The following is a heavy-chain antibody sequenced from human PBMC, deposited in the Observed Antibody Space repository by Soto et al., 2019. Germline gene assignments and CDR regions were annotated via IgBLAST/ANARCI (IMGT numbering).Heavy chain of an antibody. J-gene: IGHJ4*02. CDR3: ARGPHRTYYYDSSGYPVPYYVDY. D-gene: IGHD3-22*01. Sequence: GGSLRPSCAASGFTVSSNYMSWVRQAPGKGLERGSVIYSGGSTYYADSVKGRFTISRDNSKNTLYLQMNSLRAEDTAVYYCARGPHRTYYYDSSGYPVPYYVDYSGQGTLVTVSS. CDR1: GFTVSSNY. CDR2: IYSGGST. V-gene: IGHV3-53*01.